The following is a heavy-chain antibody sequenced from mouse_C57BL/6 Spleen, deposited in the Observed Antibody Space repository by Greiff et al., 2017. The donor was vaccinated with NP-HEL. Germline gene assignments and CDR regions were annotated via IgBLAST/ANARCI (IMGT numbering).Heavy chain of an antibody. CDR1: GFTFSSYA. CDR3: TREGAYFWDY. V-gene: IGHV5-9-1*02. D-gene: IGHD2-10*01. J-gene: IGHJ2*01. Sequence: DVMLVESGEGLVKPGGSLKLSCAASGFTFSSYAMSWVRQTPEKRLEWVAYISSGGDYIYYADTVKGRFTISRDNARNTLYLQMSSLKSEDTAMYYCTREGAYFWDYWGQGTTLTVSS. CDR2: ISSGGDYI.